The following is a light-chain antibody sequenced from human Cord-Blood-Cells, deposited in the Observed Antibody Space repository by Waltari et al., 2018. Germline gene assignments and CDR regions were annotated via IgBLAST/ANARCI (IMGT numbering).Light chain of an antibody. CDR1: SSNIGAGYA. CDR3: QSYDSSLSGSV. V-gene: IGLV1-40*01. CDR2: GNS. J-gene: IGLJ2*01. Sequence: QSVLTQPPSVSGAPGQRVTIPCTGSSSNIGAGYAVNWYQQLPGTAPKLLIYGNSNRPSGVPDRFSGSKSGTSASLAITGLQAEDEADYYCQSYDSSLSGSVFGGGTKLTVL.